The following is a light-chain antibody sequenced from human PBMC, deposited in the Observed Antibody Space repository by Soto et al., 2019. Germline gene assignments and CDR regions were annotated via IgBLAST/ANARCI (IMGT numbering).Light chain of an antibody. CDR1: QGISNY. CDR2: AAS. Sequence: DIQMTQSPSSLSASVGDRVTITCRASQGISNYLAWYQQKPGKVPKLLIYAASTLQSGVPSRFSGSASGTDFTLTIRSLQPEDVATYYCQKYNTGTFGQGTKVEIK. J-gene: IGKJ1*01. CDR3: QKYNTGT. V-gene: IGKV1-27*01.